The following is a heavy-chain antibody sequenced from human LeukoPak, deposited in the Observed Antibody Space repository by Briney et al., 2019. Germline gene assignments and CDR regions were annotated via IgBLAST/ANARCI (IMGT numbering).Heavy chain of an antibody. D-gene: IGHD6-19*01. J-gene: IGHJ4*02. CDR3: ARSPLVYSSGWYGNYFDY. CDR1: GGSISSGGYS. Sequence: PSETLSLTCAVSGGSISSGGYSWSWIRQPPGKGLEWIGYIYHSGSTYYNPSLKSRVTISVDRSKNQFSLKLSSVTAADTAAYYCARSPLVYSSGWYGNYFDYWGQGTLVTVSS. V-gene: IGHV4-30-2*01. CDR2: IYHSGST.